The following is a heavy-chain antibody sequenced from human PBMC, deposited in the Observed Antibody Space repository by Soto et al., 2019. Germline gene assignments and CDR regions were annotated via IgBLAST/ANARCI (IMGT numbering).Heavy chain of an antibody. D-gene: IGHD2-8*02. CDR3: ASAGVLAITRPWSLVDY. J-gene: IGHJ4*02. CDR1: GFTFSSYA. Sequence: QVQLVASGGGVVQPGRSLRLSCAASGFTFSSYAMHWVRQAPGKGLEWVAVISYDGGNKYYADSVKGRFTISRDNSKKRVDLPKDSRRDEDTAVYYCASAGVLAITRPWSLVDYWVQGTLVTVSS. V-gene: IGHV3-30-3*01. CDR2: ISYDGGNK.